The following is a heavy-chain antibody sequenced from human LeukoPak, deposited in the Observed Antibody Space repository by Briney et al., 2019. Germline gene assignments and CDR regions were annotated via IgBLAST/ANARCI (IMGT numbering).Heavy chain of an antibody. CDR3: EPRPTTERY. J-gene: IGHJ4*02. D-gene: IGHD4-11*01. CDR1: AFTFSSYE. V-gene: IGHV3-48*03. Sequence: GGSLRLSCAASAFTFSSYEMNWVRQAPGKGLEWVSYISSSGSTIYYADSVKGRFTISRDNAKNSLYLQMNSLRAEDTAVYYCEPRPTTERYWGQGTLVTVSS. CDR2: ISSSGSTI.